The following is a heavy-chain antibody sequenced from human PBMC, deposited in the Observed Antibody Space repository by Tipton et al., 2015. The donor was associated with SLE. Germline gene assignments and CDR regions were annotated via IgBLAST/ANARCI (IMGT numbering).Heavy chain of an antibody. V-gene: IGHV5-51*01. J-gene: IGHJ4*02. CDR3: ARQDLDTAMVSFDY. D-gene: IGHD5-18*01. CDR2: IYPTDSDI. CDR1: GYTFSSYW. Sequence: QLVQSGTEVKKPGESLKISCQGSGYTFSSYWIVWVRQRPGKGLEWMGIIYPTDSDIIYSPSLQGQVTISADESTSTAYLQLSSLKAADTAMYYCARQDLDTAMVSFDYWGQGTLVTVSS.